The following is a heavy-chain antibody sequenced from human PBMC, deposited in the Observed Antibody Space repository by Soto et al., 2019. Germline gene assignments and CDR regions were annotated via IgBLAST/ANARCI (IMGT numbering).Heavy chain of an antibody. Sequence: PSETLSLTCTVSGGSISGYYWSWIRQPPGKGLEWIGYIYHSGSTYYNPSLKSRVTISVDRSKNQFSLKLSSVTAADTAVYYCVRVPDYWGQGTLVTVS. J-gene: IGHJ4*02. CDR1: GGSISGYY. V-gene: IGHV4-59*12. CDR2: IYHSGST. CDR3: VRVPDY.